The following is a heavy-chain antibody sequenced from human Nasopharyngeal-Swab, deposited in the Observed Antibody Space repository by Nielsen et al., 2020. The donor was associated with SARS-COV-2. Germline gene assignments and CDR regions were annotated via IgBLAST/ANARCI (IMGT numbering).Heavy chain of an antibody. V-gene: IGHV3-23*01. J-gene: IGHJ4*02. CDR3: AKGPLADY. D-gene: IGHD3-3*02. Sequence: WIRQPPGKGLEWVSAISGSGGSTYYADSVKGRFTISRDNSKNTLYLQMNSLRAEDTAVYYCAKGPLADYWGQGTLGTVSS. CDR2: ISGSGGST.